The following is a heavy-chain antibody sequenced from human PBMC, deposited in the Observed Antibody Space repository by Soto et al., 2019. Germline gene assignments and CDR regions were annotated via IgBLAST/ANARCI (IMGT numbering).Heavy chain of an antibody. Sequence: GGSLRLSCAASGFTFSSYWMSWVRQAPGKGLEWVADIKQDGSEKYYVDSVKGRFTISRDNAKNSLYLQMNSLRAEDTALYYCARPMVRGVTPYFDYWGQGTLVTVSS. D-gene: IGHD3-10*01. CDR2: IKQDGSEK. V-gene: IGHV3-7*01. CDR3: ARPMVRGVTPYFDY. J-gene: IGHJ4*02. CDR1: GFTFSSYW.